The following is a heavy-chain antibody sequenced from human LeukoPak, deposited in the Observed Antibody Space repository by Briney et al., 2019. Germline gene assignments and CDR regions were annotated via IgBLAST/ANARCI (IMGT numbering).Heavy chain of an antibody. CDR2: IGGSGDGT. CDR3: AKERKEVVLLWFGELGS. J-gene: IGHJ4*02. Sequence: GGSLRLSCAASGFTFSTYAMSWVRQAPGKGLEWVSAIGGSGDGTYYADSVKGRFTISRDNSRNTVFLQINSLRAEDTAVYYCAKERKEVVLLWFGELGSWGQGTLVTVSS. CDR1: GFTFSTYA. V-gene: IGHV3-23*01. D-gene: IGHD3-10*01.